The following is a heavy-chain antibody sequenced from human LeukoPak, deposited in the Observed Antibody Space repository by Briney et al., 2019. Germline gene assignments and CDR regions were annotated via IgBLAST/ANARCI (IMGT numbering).Heavy chain of an antibody. V-gene: IGHV3-23*01. D-gene: IGHD1-26*01. Sequence: GGSLRLSCAASGFAFSSYAMSWVRQAPGKGLEWVSAISGSGGSTYYADSVKGRFTISRDNSKNTLYLQMNSLRAEDTAVYYCAKDRGEWELLLSYFDYWGQGTLVTVSS. CDR1: GFAFSSYA. J-gene: IGHJ4*02. CDR2: ISGSGGST. CDR3: AKDRGEWELLLSYFDY.